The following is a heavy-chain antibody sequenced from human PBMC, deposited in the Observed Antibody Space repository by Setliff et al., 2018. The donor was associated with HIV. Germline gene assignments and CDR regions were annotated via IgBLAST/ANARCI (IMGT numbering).Heavy chain of an antibody. J-gene: IGHJ4*02. Sequence: GASVKVSCKASGYTFTNYALNWVRQAPGQGLEWMGWTNTNTGNPTYAQGFTGRFVFSLDTSVSTAYVQISSLKAEDTAVYYCARDGAVAGRLLGYWGQGTLVTVSS. CDR2: TNTNTGNP. D-gene: IGHD6-19*01. CDR3: ARDGAVAGRLLGY. CDR1: GYTFTNYA. V-gene: IGHV7-4-1*02.